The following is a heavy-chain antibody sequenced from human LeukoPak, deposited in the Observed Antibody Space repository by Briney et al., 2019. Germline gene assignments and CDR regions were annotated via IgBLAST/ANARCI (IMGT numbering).Heavy chain of an antibody. J-gene: IGHJ5*02. V-gene: IGHV4-59*12. CDR3: ARVGYSSGWYGYNWFDP. CDR2: IYYSGST. CDR1: GGSISSYY. Sequence: SETLSLTCTVSGGSISSYYWSWIRQPPGKGLEWIGYIYYSGSTNYNPSLKSRVTISVDTSKNQFSLKLSSVTAADTAVYYCARVGYSSGWYGYNWFDPWGQGTLVTVSS. D-gene: IGHD6-19*01.